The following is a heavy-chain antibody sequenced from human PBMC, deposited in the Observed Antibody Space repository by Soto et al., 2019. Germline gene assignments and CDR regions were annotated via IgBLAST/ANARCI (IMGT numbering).Heavy chain of an antibody. J-gene: IGHJ5*02. CDR2: ISAYNGNT. CDR3: AREGVCSSTGCYQMVFWFDP. CDR1: GYTFTSYG. D-gene: IGHD2-2*01. V-gene: IGHV1-18*01. Sequence: QVQLVQSGAEVKKPGASVKVSCKASGYTFTSYGISWVRQAPGQGLEWMGWISAYNGNTNYAQKLQGRVTMTTDTSTSTAYMELRSLRSDDTAVYYCAREGVCSSTGCYQMVFWFDPWGQGTLVTVSS.